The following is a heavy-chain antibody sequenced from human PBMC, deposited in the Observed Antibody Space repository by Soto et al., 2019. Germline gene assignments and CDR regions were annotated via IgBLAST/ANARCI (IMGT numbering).Heavy chain of an antibody. V-gene: IGHV3-7*05. Sequence: GGSLRLSCVGFEFTFSGHWMSWVRQPAGKGLEWVANIKQDGSEKYYVDSVKGRFSISRDNAKNSLYLQMNSLRAEDTAVYYCARMADTAMVTDRWFDPWGQGT. CDR3: ARMADTAMVTDRWFDP. CDR2: IKQDGSEK. D-gene: IGHD5-18*01. J-gene: IGHJ5*02. CDR1: EFTFSGHW.